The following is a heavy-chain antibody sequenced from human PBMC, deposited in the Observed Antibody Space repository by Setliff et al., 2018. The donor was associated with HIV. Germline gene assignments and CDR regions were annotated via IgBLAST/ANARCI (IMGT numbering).Heavy chain of an antibody. CDR1: GGSISSGVYY. D-gene: IGHD3-3*01. V-gene: IGHV4-31*03. CDR2: IHYSGSI. J-gene: IGHJ4*02. Sequence: SETLSLTCTVSGGSISSGVYYWSWIRHHPGKGLEWIGYIHYSGSIHYNPSLKSRVTISVDTSKNQFSLKLSSVTAADTAVYYCARVCPPVRYNFWSGYYPKAGYFDYWGQGALVTVSS. CDR3: ARVCPPVRYNFWSGYYPKAGYFDY.